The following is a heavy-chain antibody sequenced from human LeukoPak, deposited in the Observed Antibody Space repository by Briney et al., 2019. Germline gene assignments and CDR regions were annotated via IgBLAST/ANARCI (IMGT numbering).Heavy chain of an antibody. CDR1: GGSINDYY. D-gene: IGHD3-10*01. V-gene: IGHV4-59*01. CDR2: IYYTGRT. Sequence: PSETLSLTCTVSGGSINDYYWSWIRQSPGKGLEWIGYIYYTGRTKYNPSVQSRVTISVDTSKNQFSLNLRSVTSADTAVYYCARDSGTTGEVKFDPWGQGTLVTVSS. CDR3: ARDSGTTGEVKFDP. J-gene: IGHJ5*02.